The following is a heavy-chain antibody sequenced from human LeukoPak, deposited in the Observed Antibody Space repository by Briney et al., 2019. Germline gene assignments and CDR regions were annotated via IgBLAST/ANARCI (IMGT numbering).Heavy chain of an antibody. V-gene: IGHV3-15*01. Sequence: GGSLRLSCAASGFSISNDWMSWVRQAPGKGLEWVARVKSKGAGETTDYAAPVKGRFTISRDDSKNTLYLQMNSLKTEDTAVYYCTLIQGWGSGSYYRDFWGQGALVTVSS. CDR1: GFSISNDW. CDR2: VKSKGAGETT. D-gene: IGHD3-10*01. CDR3: TLIQGWGSGSYYRDF. J-gene: IGHJ4*02.